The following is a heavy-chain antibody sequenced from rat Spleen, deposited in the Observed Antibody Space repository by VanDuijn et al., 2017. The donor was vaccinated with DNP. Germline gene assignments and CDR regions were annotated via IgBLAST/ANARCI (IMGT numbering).Heavy chain of an antibody. Sequence: EVQLQESGPGLVKPSQSLSLTCSVTGYSITSHYWGWIRKFPGNKMEYIGHINYSGSTTYTTSLKSRISITRDTSKNQFFLQLNSVTTEYTATYDCARWVYYYFDYWGQGVMVTISS. CDR1: GYSITSHY. D-gene: IGHD1-1*01. J-gene: IGHJ2*01. V-gene: IGHV3-1*01. CDR3: ARWVYYYFDY. CDR2: INYSGST.